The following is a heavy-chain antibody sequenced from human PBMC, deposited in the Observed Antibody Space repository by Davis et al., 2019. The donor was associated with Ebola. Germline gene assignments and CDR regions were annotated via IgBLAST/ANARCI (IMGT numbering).Heavy chain of an antibody. V-gene: IGHV4-30-2*01. CDR1: GGSISSGGYS. J-gene: IGHJ3*02. Sequence: PSETLSLTCAVSGGSISSGGYSWSWIRQPPGKGLEWIGYIYHSGSTYYNPSLKSRVTISVDRSKNQFSLKLSSVTAADTAVYYCARAMIDAFDIWGQGTMVTVSS. CDR3: ARAMIDAFDI. CDR2: IYHSGST. D-gene: IGHD3-22*01.